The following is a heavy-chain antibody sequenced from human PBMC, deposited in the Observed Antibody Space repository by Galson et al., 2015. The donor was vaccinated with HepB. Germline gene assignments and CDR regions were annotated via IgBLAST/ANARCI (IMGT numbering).Heavy chain of an antibody. CDR3: AVRGGS. Sequence: SLRLSCAASGFTFSDYWMYWARQSPGKGLEWVSRIKSDGSDTNYAESVKGRSTISRDNGKNTLFLQMNSLRGEDTAVYYCAVRGGSWGQGTLVAVSS. J-gene: IGHJ4*02. CDR1: GFTFSDYW. V-gene: IGHV3-74*01. CDR2: IKSDGSDT. D-gene: IGHD3-16*01.